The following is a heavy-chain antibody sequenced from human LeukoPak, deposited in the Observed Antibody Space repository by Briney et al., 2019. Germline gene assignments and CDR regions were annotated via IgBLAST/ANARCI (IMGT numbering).Heavy chain of an antibody. J-gene: IGHJ4*02. CDR1: GFTFSNSG. CDR3: ARVQSPYYYDSSGYSY. V-gene: IGHV3-30*02. Sequence: GGSLRLSCAPSGFTFSNSGMHWVRQAPGKGLEWVAFIRNDGSIRYYADSIKGRFTISRDNSKNTLYLQMNSLRAEDTAVYYCARVQSPYYYDSSGYSYWGQGTLVTVSS. D-gene: IGHD3-22*01. CDR2: IRNDGSIR.